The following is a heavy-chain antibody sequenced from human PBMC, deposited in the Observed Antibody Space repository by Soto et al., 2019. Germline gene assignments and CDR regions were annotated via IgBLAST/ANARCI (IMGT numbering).Heavy chain of an antibody. D-gene: IGHD6-19*01. Sequence: SETLSLTCTVSGVSISSYYWSWIRKPAGKGLEWIGRIYTSGSTNYNPSLKSRVTMSVDTSKNQFSLKLSSVTAADTAVYYCARGGSSGWTGAFDIWGQGTMVTVSS. CDR2: IYTSGST. CDR1: GVSISSYY. CDR3: ARGGSSGWTGAFDI. V-gene: IGHV4-4*07. J-gene: IGHJ3*02.